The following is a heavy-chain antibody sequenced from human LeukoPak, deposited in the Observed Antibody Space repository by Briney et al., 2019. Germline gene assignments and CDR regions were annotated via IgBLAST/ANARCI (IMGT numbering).Heavy chain of an antibody. CDR3: ASRKLGNDY. J-gene: IGHJ4*02. V-gene: IGHV4-59*01. CDR1: GGSISTYY. Sequence: PSETLSLTCSVSGGSISTYYWNWIRQSPGKGLEWIGYIYYTGTSYNPSLKSRVTISADTSKNQFSLKLISVTAADTAVYYCASRKLGNDYWGQGTLVTVSS. D-gene: IGHD7-27*01. CDR2: IYYTGT.